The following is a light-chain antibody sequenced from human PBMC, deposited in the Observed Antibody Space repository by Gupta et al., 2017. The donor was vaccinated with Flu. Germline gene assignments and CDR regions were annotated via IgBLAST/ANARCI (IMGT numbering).Light chain of an antibody. CDR1: SSNIGINS. CDR3: AALDDSRHGVV. Sequence: QSVLTPPPSASGTPGQGVTISCSGSSSNIGINSVNWYHQLPGTAPKLLIYSNNQRPSGVPDRVSGSKSGTSASLAISRLQSEDEGDYYCAALDDSRHGVVFGGGTKLTVL. V-gene: IGLV1-44*01. J-gene: IGLJ2*01. CDR2: SNN.